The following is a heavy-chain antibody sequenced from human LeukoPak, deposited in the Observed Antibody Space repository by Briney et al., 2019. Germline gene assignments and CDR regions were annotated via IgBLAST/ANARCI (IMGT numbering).Heavy chain of an antibody. CDR3: AARYVLRHFDQGWFDP. J-gene: IGHJ5*02. CDR1: GGSISSYY. V-gene: IGHV4-59*01. CDR2: IYYSGST. Sequence: SETLSLTCTVSGGSISSYYWSWIRQPPGRGLEWIGFIYYSGSTNYNPSLKSRVTISVDTSKNQFSLRLTSVTAADTAMYYCAARYVLRHFDQGWFDPWGQGTLVTVSS. D-gene: IGHD3-9*01.